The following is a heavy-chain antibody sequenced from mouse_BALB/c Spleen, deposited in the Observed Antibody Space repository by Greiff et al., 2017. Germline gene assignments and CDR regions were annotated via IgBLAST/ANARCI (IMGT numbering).Heavy chain of an antibody. CDR2: IDPSDSYT. CDR1: GYTFTSYW. Sequence: QVQLQQPGAELVKPGASVKLSCKASGYTFTSYWMHWVKQRPGQGLEWIGEIDPSDSYTNYNQKFKGKATLTVDKSSSTADMQLSSLTSADSAVYYCAPITTVVEGFAYWGQGTLVTVSA. CDR3: APITTVVEGFAY. V-gene: IGHV1-69*02. J-gene: IGHJ3*01. D-gene: IGHD1-1*01.